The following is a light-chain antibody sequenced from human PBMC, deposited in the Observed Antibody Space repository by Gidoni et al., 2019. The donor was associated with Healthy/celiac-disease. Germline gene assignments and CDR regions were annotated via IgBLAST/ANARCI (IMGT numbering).Light chain of an antibody. J-gene: IGLJ2*01. Sequence: QSVLTQPPSVSRAPGPRVTISCTGSSSNIGAGYDVHWYQQLPGTAPKLLIYGNSNRPSGVPDRFSGSKSGTSASLASTGLQAEDEADYYCQSYDSSLSVVFGGGTKLTVL. CDR1: SSNIGAGYD. CDR3: QSYDSSLSVV. V-gene: IGLV1-40*01. CDR2: GNS.